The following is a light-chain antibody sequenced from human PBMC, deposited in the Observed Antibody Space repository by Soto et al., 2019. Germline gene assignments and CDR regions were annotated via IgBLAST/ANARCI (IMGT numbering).Light chain of an antibody. CDR2: EVS. CDR1: SSDVGGYKY. CDR3: STYAGSNNRV. J-gene: IGLJ3*02. Sequence: QSALTQPPSASGSPGQSVTISCTGTSSDVGGYKYVSWYQQHPGKAPKLLIYEVSKRPSGVPDRFSGSKSGNTASLTVSGLHAAVEADYCCSTYAGSNNRVIGGGTKLTVL. V-gene: IGLV2-8*01.